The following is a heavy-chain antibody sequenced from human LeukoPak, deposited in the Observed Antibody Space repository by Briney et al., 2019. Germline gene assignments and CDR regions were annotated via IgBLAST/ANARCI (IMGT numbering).Heavy chain of an antibody. D-gene: IGHD3-22*01. CDR2: ISASGSST. CDR3: ARDLIHRSGEANY. CDR1: GFTFSDFY. J-gene: IGHJ4*02. V-gene: IGHV3-11*05. Sequence: GGSLRLSCAASGFTFSDFYMSWIRQAPGKGLEWISYISASGSSTNYADSVKGRFTISRDNAKSSLYLQMNSLRAEDTAVYYCARDLIHRSGEANYWGQGTLVTVSS.